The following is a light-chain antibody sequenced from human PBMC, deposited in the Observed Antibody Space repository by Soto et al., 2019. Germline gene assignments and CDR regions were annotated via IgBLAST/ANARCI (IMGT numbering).Light chain of an antibody. V-gene: IGKV4-1*01. CDR1: QSVLYSSNNKNY. CDR3: QQYYSTPH. J-gene: IGKJ5*01. Sequence: DIVMTQSPDSLAVSLGGRATINCKSSQSVLYSSNNKNYLAWYQQKPGQPPKQLIYWASTRESGVPDRFSGSGSGTDFTLTISSLQAEDVAVYYCQQYYSTPHFGQGTRL. CDR2: WAS.